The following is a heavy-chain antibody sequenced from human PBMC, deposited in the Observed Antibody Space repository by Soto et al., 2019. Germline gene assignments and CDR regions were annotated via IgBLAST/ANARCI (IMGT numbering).Heavy chain of an antibody. V-gene: IGHV3-48*02. CDR1: GFTFSSYS. CDR2: ISSSSSTI. D-gene: IGHD3-22*01. Sequence: HPGGSLRLSCAASGFTFSSYSMNWVRQAPGKGLEWVSYISSSSSTIYYADSVKGRFTISRDNAKNSLYLQMNSLRDEDTAVYYCARFGDDRLWAYYYYYGMDVWGQGTTVTVSS. J-gene: IGHJ6*02. CDR3: ARFGDDRLWAYYYYYGMDV.